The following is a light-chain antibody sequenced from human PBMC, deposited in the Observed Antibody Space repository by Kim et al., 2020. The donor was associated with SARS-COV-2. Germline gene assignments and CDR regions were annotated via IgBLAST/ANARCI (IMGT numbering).Light chain of an antibody. V-gene: IGKV3-11*01. CDR1: QSVTNY. Sequence: LSPGDSATLSCRASQSVTNYLAWHQQKPGQPPRLLIYDAFNRATGIPARFSGSGSGTDFNLTISSLEPEDFAVYYCQQRANWPITFGRGTRLEIK. CDR2: DAF. CDR3: QQRANWPIT. J-gene: IGKJ5*01.